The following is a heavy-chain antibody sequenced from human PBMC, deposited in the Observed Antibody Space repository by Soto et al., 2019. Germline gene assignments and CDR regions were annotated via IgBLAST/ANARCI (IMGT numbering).Heavy chain of an antibody. J-gene: IGHJ5*02. V-gene: IGHV4-59*01. CDR2: IYYSGST. Sequence: QVQLQESGPGLVKPSETLSLTCTVSGGSISSYYWSWIRQPPGKGLEWIGYIYYSGSTNYNPSLRSRCTIAVGTSKTQFSLKLRSVTAAATAVYSCATPLSGWGIWFDPWGRGPLVPVSS. CDR3: ATPLSGWGIWFDP. D-gene: IGHD3-16*01. CDR1: GGSISSYY.